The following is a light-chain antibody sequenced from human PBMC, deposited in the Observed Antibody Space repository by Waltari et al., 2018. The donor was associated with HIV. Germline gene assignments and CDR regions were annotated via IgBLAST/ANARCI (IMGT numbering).Light chain of an antibody. CDR2: FEN. V-gene: IGLV3-21*04. Sequence: SIVLTQPPSVSVAPGKTAVIPCGGNNMGATGVYWYQQKPGQAPVVVINFENDRAVGLPERLSAFMSGNTTTLTMNRGEAGDEADYYCQVDFSGHYGFGTGTEVTV. J-gene: IGLJ1*01. CDR3: QVDFSGHYG. CDR1: NMGATG.